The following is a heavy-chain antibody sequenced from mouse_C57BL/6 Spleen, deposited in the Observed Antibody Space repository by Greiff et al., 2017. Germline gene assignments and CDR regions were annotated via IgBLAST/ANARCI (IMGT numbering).Heavy chain of an antibody. CDR2: IDPANGNT. Sequence: VQLQQSVAELVRPGASVKLSCTASGFNTKNTYMHWVKQRPEQGLEWIGRIDPANGNTKYAPKFQGKATITADTSSNTAYLQLSSLTSEDTAIYYCARAFSSGYGVDYWGQGTTLTVSS. D-gene: IGHD3-2*02. CDR1: GFNTKNTY. V-gene: IGHV14-3*01. CDR3: ARAFSSGYGVDY. J-gene: IGHJ2*01.